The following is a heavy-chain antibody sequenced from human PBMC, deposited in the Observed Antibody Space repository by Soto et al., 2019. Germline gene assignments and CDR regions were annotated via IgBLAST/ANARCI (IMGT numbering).Heavy chain of an antibody. J-gene: IGHJ6*02. CDR1: GYTVISHG. Sequence: QVQLVQSGVEVKKPGSSVKVSCKASGYTVISHGISWVRQAPGQGLEWMGWISGKNGNTNYAQKLQGRVTLTTDTSTSTAYMELRSLRSDDKAVYYCARVSSSIVVVPDYGMDVWGQGTTVTVSS. CDR3: ARVSSSIVVVPDYGMDV. D-gene: IGHD2-15*01. V-gene: IGHV1-18*04. CDR2: ISGKNGNT.